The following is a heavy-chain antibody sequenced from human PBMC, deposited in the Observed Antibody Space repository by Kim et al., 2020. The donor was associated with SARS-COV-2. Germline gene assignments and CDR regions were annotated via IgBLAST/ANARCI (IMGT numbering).Heavy chain of an antibody. Sequence: YAASVKGRFTISREDSKNSVYLQMNSLRTEDTAVYYCARSLETGMATLGYWGPGTLVTFSS. J-gene: IGHJ4*02. D-gene: IGHD1-1*01. CDR3: ARSLETGMATLGY. V-gene: IGHV3-72*01.